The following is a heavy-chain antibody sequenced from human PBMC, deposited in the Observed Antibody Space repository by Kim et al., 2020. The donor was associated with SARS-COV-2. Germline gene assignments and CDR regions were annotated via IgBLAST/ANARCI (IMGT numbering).Heavy chain of an antibody. J-gene: IGHJ3*02. CDR3: ARDYYCEGGACRDVFDI. D-gene: IGHD2-21*01. Sequence: ASVKVSCKASGYTFTPYGINWVRQAPGQGLEWMGWIGAYNGQTTYAQNFRGRLTMTTDTSTSTAYMELGTLRSDDTAVYYCARDYYCEGGACRDVFDIWGQGTRVTVSS. V-gene: IGHV1-18*01. CDR2: IGAYNGQT. CDR1: GYTFTPYG.